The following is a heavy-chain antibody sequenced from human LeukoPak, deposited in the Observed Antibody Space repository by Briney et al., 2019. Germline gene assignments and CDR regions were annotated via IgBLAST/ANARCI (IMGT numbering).Heavy chain of an antibody. V-gene: IGHV4-30-2*01. D-gene: IGHD3-3*01. CDR1: GGSISSGGYS. Sequence: SETLSPTCTVSGGSISSGGYSWSWIRQPPGTGLEWIGYIYHSGSTYYNPSLKSRVTISVDRSKNQFSLKLSSVTAADTAVYYCARVDYDFWSGYWFDPWGQGTLVTVSS. J-gene: IGHJ5*02. CDR3: ARVDYDFWSGYWFDP. CDR2: IYHSGST.